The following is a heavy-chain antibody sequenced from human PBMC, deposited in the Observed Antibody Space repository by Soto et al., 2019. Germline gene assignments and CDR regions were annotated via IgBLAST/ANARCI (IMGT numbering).Heavy chain of an antibody. CDR3: AKEAVAGTGVRYYYGMDV. V-gene: IGHV3-23*04. D-gene: IGHD6-19*01. CDR2: ISGSGGST. J-gene: IGHJ6*02. CDR1: GFTFSSYA. Sequence: EVQLVESGGGLVQPGGSLRLSCAASGFTFSSYAMSWVRQAPGKGLEWVSAISGSGGSTYYADSVKGRFTISRDNSKNTLYLQMNSLRAEDTAVYYCAKEAVAGTGVRYYYGMDVWGQGTTVTVSS.